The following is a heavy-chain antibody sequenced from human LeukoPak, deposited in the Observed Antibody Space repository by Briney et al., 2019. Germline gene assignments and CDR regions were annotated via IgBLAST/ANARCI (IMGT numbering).Heavy chain of an antibody. V-gene: IGHV3-74*01. D-gene: IGHD5-12*01. CDR1: GFTSNYW. CDR3: TRGYSGYGNFDC. J-gene: IGHJ4*02. CDR2: IRGDGSTT. Sequence: GGSLRLSCAAIGFTSNYWMHWVRQAPGKGLVWVSRIRGDGSTTFYADSVKGRFTISRDNSKNTLYLQTNSLRAEDTAVYYCTRGYSGYGNFDCWGQGTLVTVSS.